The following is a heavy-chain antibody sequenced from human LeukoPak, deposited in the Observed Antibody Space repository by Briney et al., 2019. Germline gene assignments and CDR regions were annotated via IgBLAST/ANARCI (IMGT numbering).Heavy chain of an antibody. V-gene: IGHV3-23*01. CDR3: AKDGTTVVRGLFDK. Sequence: GGSLRLSCAASGFTFSTYAMSWVRQAPGKGLEWVSLISGSGGGTYYANSVKGRFTISRDNSKNTLYLQMDSLRTEDTAVYYCAKDGTTVVRGLFDKWGPGTMVTVSS. CDR2: ISGSGGGT. D-gene: IGHD4-23*01. CDR1: GFTFSTYA. J-gene: IGHJ3*02.